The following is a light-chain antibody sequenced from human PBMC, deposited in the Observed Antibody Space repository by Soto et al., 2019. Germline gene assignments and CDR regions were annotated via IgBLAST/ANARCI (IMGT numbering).Light chain of an antibody. CDR1: QSVTYK. CDR3: QHYANSAWT. CDR2: DTS. J-gene: IGKJ1*01. Sequence: EIVLTQSPATLSLSPGERATLSCGASQSVTYKLAWYQQKPGQAPRLLLYDTSSRATGIPDRFSGSGSGTDFTLTISRLEPEDFAVYYCQHYANSAWTFGQGTKVEI. V-gene: IGKV3D-20*01.